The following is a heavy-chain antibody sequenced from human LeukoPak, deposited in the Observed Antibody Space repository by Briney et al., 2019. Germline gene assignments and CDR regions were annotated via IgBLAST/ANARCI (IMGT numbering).Heavy chain of an antibody. J-gene: IGHJ4*02. CDR1: RFTFTSYG. CDR2: ISSSSSTI. CDR3: ARDSGELDY. Sequence: GGSLRLSCAASRFTFTSYGMNWVRQAPGKGLEWVSYISSSSSTIYYADSVRGRFTISRDNAKNSLYLQVDSLRVEDTAVYYCARDSGELDYWGQGTLVTVSS. V-gene: IGHV3-48*04. D-gene: IGHD3-10*01.